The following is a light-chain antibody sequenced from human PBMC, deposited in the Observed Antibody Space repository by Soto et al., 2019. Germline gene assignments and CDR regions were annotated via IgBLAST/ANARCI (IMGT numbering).Light chain of an antibody. V-gene: IGKV3D-15*01. Sequence: EIVITQSPATLSVSPGDRATLSCRASQSVSNNLAWYQQKPGQAPRLLVYLASTRATGIPARFSGSGSGTEFTLTISSLQSEDFAFYYCQQYTDWPMTFGQGTRLEIK. CDR3: QQYTDWPMT. CDR2: LAS. CDR1: QSVSNN. J-gene: IGKJ5*01.